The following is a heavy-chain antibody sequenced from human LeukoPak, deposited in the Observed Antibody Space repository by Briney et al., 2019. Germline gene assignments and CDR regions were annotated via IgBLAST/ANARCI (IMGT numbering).Heavy chain of an antibody. V-gene: IGHV4-39*07. J-gene: IGHJ4*02. Sequence: PSETLSLTCTVSGGSISSSSYYWGWIRQPPGKGLEWIGSIYYSGSTYYNPSLKSRVTISVDTSKNQFSLKLSSVTAADTAVYYCTRLAYYYDSSVYYFDYWGQGTLVTVSS. CDR1: GGSISSSSYY. D-gene: IGHD3-22*01. CDR2: IYYSGST. CDR3: TRLAYYYDSSVYYFDY.